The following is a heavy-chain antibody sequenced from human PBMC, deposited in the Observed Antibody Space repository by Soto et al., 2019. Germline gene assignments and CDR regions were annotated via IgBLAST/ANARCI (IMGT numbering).Heavy chain of an antibody. J-gene: IGHJ4*02. V-gene: IGHV1-24*01. CDR1: GYTLTELS. Sequence: ASVKVSCKVSGYTLTELSMHWVRQAPGKGLEWMGGFDPEDGETIYAQKFQGRVTMTEDTSTDTAYMELNSLRAEGTAVYYCARGKPRITIFGVVIILDYWGQGTLVTVSS. D-gene: IGHD3-3*01. CDR2: FDPEDGET. CDR3: ARGKPRITIFGVVIILDY.